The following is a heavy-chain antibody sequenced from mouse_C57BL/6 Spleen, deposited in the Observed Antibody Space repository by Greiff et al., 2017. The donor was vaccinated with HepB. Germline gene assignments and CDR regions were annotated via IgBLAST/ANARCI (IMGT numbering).Heavy chain of an antibody. Sequence: EVKLVESGGDLVKPGGSLKLSCAASGFTFSSYGMSWVRQTPDKRLEWVATISSGGSYTYYPDSVKGRFTISRDNAKNTLYLQMSSLKSEDTAMYYCARHPPGDYFDYWGQGTTLTVSS. CDR2: ISSGGSYT. V-gene: IGHV5-6*01. CDR3: ARHPPGDYFDY. CDR1: GFTFSSYG. J-gene: IGHJ2*01.